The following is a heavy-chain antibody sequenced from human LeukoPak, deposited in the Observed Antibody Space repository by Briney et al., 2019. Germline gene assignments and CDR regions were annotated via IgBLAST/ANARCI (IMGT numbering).Heavy chain of an antibody. V-gene: IGHV1-18*01. CDR1: GYTFTSYG. D-gene: IGHD3-3*01. CDR3: TRDENFWSGYYTKPFDY. J-gene: IGHJ4*02. Sequence: ASVKVSCKASGYTFTSYGISWVRQAPGQGLEWMGWISAYNGNTNYAQKLQGRVTMTTDTSTSTAYRELRSLRSDDTAVYYWTRDENFWSGYYTKPFDYWGQGTLVTVSS. CDR2: ISAYNGNT.